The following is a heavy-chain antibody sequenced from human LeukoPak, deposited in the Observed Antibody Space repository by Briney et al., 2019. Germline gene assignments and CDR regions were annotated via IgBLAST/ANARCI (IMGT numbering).Heavy chain of an antibody. CDR2: IYYSGNT. Sequence: SETLSLTCTVSGGSISSSSYYWGWIRQPPGKGLEWIGSIYYSGNTYYTPSLKSRVTISVDTSKNQFSLKLSSVTAADTAVYYCARLVKQYYYDSSGSWFDPWGQGTLVTVSS. D-gene: IGHD3-22*01. V-gene: IGHV4-39*01. CDR3: ARLVKQYYYDSSGSWFDP. J-gene: IGHJ5*02. CDR1: GGSISSSSYY.